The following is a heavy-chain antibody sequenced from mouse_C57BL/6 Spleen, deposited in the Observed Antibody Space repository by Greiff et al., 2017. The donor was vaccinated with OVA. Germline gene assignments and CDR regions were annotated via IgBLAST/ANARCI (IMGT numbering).Heavy chain of an antibody. CDR1: GYTFTSYW. D-gene: IGHD2-4*01. V-gene: IGHV1-5*01. Sequence: VQLQQSGTVLARPGASVKMSCKTSGYTFTSYWMHWVKQRPGQGLEWIGAIYPGNSDTSYNQKFKGKAKLTAVTSASTAYMELSSLTNEDSAVYYCTTYDYDDYFDYWGQGTTLTVSS. J-gene: IGHJ2*01. CDR3: TTYDYDDYFDY. CDR2: IYPGNSDT.